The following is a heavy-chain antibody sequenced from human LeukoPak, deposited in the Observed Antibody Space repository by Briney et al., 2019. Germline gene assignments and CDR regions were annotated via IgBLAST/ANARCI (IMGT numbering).Heavy chain of an antibody. Sequence: ASVKVSCKASGYTFTSYAMHWVRQAPGQGLEWMGWINAGNGNTKYSQKFQGRVTITRDTSASTAYMELSSLRSEDTAVYYCARPYYYGNWFDPWGQGTLVTVSS. V-gene: IGHV1-3*01. CDR3: ARPYYYGNWFDP. D-gene: IGHD3-10*01. CDR1: GYTFTSYA. CDR2: INAGNGNT. J-gene: IGHJ5*02.